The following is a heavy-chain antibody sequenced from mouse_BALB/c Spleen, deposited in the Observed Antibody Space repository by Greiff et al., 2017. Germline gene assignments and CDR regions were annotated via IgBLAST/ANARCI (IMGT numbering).Heavy chain of an antibody. D-gene: IGHD2-2*01. CDR2: ISDGGSYT. CDR3: ARGNGYDGESRAY. V-gene: IGHV5-4*02. J-gene: IGHJ3*01. Sequence: EVKLVESGGGLVKPGGSLKLSCAASGFTFSDYYMYWVRQTPEKRLEWVATISDGGSYTYYPDSVKGRFTISRDNAKNNLYLQMSSLKSEDTAMYYCARGNGYDGESRAYWGQGTLVTVSA. CDR1: GFTFSDYY.